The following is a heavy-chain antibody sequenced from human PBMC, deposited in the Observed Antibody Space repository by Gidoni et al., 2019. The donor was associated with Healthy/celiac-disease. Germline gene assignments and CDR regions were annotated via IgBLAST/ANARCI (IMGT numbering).Heavy chain of an antibody. CDR1: GYTVTSYG. J-gene: IGHJ4*02. CDR2: ISAYNRNT. Sequence: VQLVQSGAEVKKPGASVKVSCKASGYTVTSYGISWVRQAPGQGLEWMGWISAYNRNTNYAQKLPGRVTMTPDTSSSTASMELRSLRSDDPAVYYCAREDSSGWYSVDYWGQGTLVTVSS. CDR3: AREDSSGWYSVDY. V-gene: IGHV1-18*01. D-gene: IGHD6-19*01.